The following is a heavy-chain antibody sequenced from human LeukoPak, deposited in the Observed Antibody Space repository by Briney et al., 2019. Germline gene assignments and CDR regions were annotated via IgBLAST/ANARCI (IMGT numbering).Heavy chain of an antibody. CDR2: ISSNGGST. J-gene: IGHJ4*02. D-gene: IGHD6-13*01. V-gene: IGHV3-64*01. Sequence: GGSLRLSCAASGFTFSSYAMHWVRQAPGKGLEYVSAISSNGGSTYYANSVKGRFTISRDNSKNTLYLQMGSLRAEDMAVYYCARGSSSWHFDYWGQGTLVTASS. CDR1: GFTFSSYA. CDR3: ARGSSSWHFDY.